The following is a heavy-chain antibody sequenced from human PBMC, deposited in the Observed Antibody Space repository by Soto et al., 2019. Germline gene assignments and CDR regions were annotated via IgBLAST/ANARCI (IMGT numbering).Heavy chain of an antibody. CDR1: GGTFSSYA. D-gene: IGHD5-12*01. CDR2: IIPIFGTA. V-gene: IGHV1-69*01. Sequence: QVQLVQSGAEVKKPGSSVKVSCKASGGTFSSYAISWVRQAPGQGLEWMGGIIPIFGTANYAQKFQGRVTITADESTSTAYMELSSLRSEDTAVYYCAKSRDGYKPPLSYYYYGMDVWGQGTTVTVSS. J-gene: IGHJ6*02. CDR3: AKSRDGYKPPLSYYYYGMDV.